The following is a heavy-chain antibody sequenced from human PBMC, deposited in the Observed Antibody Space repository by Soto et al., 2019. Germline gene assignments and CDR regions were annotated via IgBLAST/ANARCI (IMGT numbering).Heavy chain of an antibody. Sequence: PVESVKISCNGSGYSFTTDWIAWVRQMPWKGLEWVGIIYSGDSDTRYSPSFEGHVTISVDKSISTAFLQWNSLKASDNAIYYCARHSTSAPKDYRGQGTLVTVSS. D-gene: IGHD3-10*01. CDR3: ARHSTSAPKDY. CDR1: GYSFTTDW. V-gene: IGHV5-51*01. J-gene: IGHJ4*01. CDR2: IYSGDSDT.